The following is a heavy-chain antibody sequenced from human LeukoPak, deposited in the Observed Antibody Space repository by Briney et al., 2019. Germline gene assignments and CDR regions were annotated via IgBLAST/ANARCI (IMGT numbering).Heavy chain of an antibody. J-gene: IGHJ3*02. CDR3: ARDPRDGDAFDI. Sequence: SMKVSCKASGGTFSSYAISWVRQAPGQGLEWMGGIIPIFGTANYAQKVQGRVTITADESTSTAYMELSSLRSEDTAVYYCARDPRDGDAFDIWGQGTMVTVSS. CDR1: GGTFSSYA. CDR2: IIPIFGTA. V-gene: IGHV1-69*13.